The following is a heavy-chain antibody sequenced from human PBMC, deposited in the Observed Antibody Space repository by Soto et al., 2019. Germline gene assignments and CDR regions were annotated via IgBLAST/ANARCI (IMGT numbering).Heavy chain of an antibody. J-gene: IGHJ4*02. Sequence: QVQLQQWGAGLLKPSETLSLTCAVYGGSFSGYYWSWIRQPPGKGLEWIGEINHSGSTNYNPSLKSRVTISVDTSKNQCSLKLSSVTAADTAVYYCAGERSGYDYRTGDWGQGTLVTVSS. CDR3: AGERSGYDYRTGD. CDR2: INHSGST. CDR1: GGSFSGYY. D-gene: IGHD5-12*01. V-gene: IGHV4-34*01.